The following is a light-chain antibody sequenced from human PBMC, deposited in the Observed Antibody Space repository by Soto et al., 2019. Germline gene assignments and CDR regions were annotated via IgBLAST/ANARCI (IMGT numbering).Light chain of an antibody. V-gene: IGKV3-20*01. CDR3: QQYGSSPIT. Sequence: EIVLTQSPGTLSLSPGERATLSCRASQSVSSSYLAWYQQKPGQAPRLLIYGASSRATGIPDRFSGSESGTDFPLTISRLEPEGFAVYYCQQYGSSPITFGGGTKVEIK. CDR1: QSVSSSY. CDR2: GAS. J-gene: IGKJ4*01.